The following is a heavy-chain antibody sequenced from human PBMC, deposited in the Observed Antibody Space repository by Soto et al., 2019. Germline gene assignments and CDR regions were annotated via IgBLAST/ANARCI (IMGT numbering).Heavy chain of an antibody. V-gene: IGHV3-23*01. CDR3: AKDHTVVIRDAFDI. D-gene: IGHD3-22*01. Sequence: EVQILESGGGLVQPGGSLRLSCVASGFTFSSYAMYWVRQAPGKGLAWVSGISDSGTGTYYADSVKGRFTISRDNSKNTVYLQMKSLRAEDTAVYYCAKDHTVVIRDAFDIWGQGTMVNVSS. CDR2: ISDSGTGT. J-gene: IGHJ3*02. CDR1: GFTFSSYA.